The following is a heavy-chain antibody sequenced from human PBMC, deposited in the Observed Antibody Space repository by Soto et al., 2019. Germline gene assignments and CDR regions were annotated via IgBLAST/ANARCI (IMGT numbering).Heavy chain of an antibody. CDR2: ISSFNENT. CDR3: ARGPRYCSTTTCFSGITWFDS. CDR1: GYTFTSYG. V-gene: IGHV1-18*03. Sequence: EASVKVSCKASGYTFTSYGISWVRQAPGQGLEWMGWISSFNENTNYAQNVQGRVTLTTDKSSSTTYLELRGLRSDDMAVYYCARGPRYCSTTTCFSGITWFDSWGQGTLVTVYS. D-gene: IGHD2-2*01. J-gene: IGHJ5*01.